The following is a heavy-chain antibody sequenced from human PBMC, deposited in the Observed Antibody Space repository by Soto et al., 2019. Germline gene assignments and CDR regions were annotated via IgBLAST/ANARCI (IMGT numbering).Heavy chain of an antibody. CDR2: MNPNSGNT. CDR3: ARLTWFGELLDY. Sequence: ASVKVSCKASGYTFTSYDINWVRQATGQGLEWMGWMNPNSGNTGYAQKFQGRVTMTRNTSISTAYMELSSLRSEDTAVYYCARLTWFGELLDYWGQGTLVTVSS. CDR1: GYTFTSYD. D-gene: IGHD3-10*01. V-gene: IGHV1-8*01. J-gene: IGHJ4*02.